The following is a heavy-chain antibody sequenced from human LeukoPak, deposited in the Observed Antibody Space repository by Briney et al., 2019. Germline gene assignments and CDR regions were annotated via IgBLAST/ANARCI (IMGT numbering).Heavy chain of an antibody. D-gene: IGHD6-13*01. CDR3: AKDEGAAGLDY. CDR2: ISGSGGST. J-gene: IGHJ4*02. V-gene: IGHV3-23*01. CDR1: GFTFSSYD. Sequence: PGGSLRLSCAASGFTFSSYDMTWVRQAPGKGLEWVSAISGSGGSTYYADSVKGRFTISRDNSKNTLYLQMNSLRAEDTAIYYCAKDEGAAGLDYWGQGTLVTVSS.